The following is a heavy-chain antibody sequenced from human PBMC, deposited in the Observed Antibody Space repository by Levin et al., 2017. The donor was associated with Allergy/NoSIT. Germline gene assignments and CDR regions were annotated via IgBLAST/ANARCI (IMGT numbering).Heavy chain of an antibody. D-gene: IGHD6-25*01. V-gene: IGHV3-23*01. CDR2: ITGSDSST. Sequence: GGSLRLSCAASGFTFRSRGMSWDRQAPGKGLEWVSGITGSDSSTYYPDSVKGRFTISRDSSKNTLYLQMNSLRVEDTAIYYCATHSNGGFDYWGQGTLVTVSS. CDR1: GFTFRSRG. J-gene: IGHJ4*02. CDR3: ATHSNGGFDY.